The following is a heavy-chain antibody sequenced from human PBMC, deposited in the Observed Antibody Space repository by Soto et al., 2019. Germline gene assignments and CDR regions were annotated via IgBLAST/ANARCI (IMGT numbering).Heavy chain of an antibody. V-gene: IGHV1-18*01. CDR2: ISAYNGNT. CDR1: GDTFTNFG. D-gene: IGHD2-15*01. J-gene: IGHJ4*02. Sequence: QVQLVQSGAEVKKPGASVKVSCKASGDTFTNFGISWVRQAPVQGLEWMGWISAYNGNTTYAQKFQGRVTMTTDTSTSTSYMEVRSLRFDDTSVYYGARGGTPIDYWGQGTLGTVSS. CDR3: ARGGTPIDY.